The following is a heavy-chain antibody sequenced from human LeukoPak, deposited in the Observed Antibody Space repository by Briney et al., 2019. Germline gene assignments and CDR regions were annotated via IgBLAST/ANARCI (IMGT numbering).Heavy chain of an antibody. CDR2: MNPNSGNT. CDR1: GYTFTSYD. D-gene: IGHD3-22*01. CDR3: ARGLYDSSGYPSNWFDP. V-gene: IGHV1-8*01. Sequence: ASVKVSCKASGYTFTSYDINWVRQATGQGLEWMGWMNPNSGNTGYAQKFQGRVTMTRNTSISTAYMELSSLRSEDTAVYYCARGLYDSSGYPSNWFDPWGQGTLVTVSS. J-gene: IGHJ5*02.